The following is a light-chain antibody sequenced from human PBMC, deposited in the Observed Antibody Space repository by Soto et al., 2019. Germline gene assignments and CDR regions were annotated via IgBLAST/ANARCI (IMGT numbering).Light chain of an antibody. Sequence: IQMTQSPSSLSASVGARFTITCRASQRITTYLNWYQQKPWEAPKLLISIASILQSGVPSRFSGSGSGTDFVLTISSLQPEDSATYYCQQLDSMPITFGQGTRLEIK. V-gene: IGKV1-39*01. CDR3: QQLDSMPIT. CDR1: QRITTY. J-gene: IGKJ5*01. CDR2: IAS.